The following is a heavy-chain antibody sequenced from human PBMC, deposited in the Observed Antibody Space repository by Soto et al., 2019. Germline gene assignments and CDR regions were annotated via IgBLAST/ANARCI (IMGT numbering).Heavy chain of an antibody. D-gene: IGHD3-9*01. CDR1: GFTFNSYA. V-gene: IGHV3-23*01. Sequence: EVQLLESGGGLVQPGGSLRLSCAASGFTFNSYAMSWVLQAPGKGLEWVSAISYTGGTTYYADSVKGRFTISRDNYKNTLYLQINDLVADDTAVYYCAKQDDILTMNGGNFDYWGPGTLVTVSS. J-gene: IGHJ4*02. CDR3: AKQDDILTMNGGNFDY. CDR2: ISYTGGTT.